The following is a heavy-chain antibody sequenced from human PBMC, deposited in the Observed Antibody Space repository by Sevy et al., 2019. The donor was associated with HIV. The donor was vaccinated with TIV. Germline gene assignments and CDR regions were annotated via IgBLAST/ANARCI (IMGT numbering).Heavy chain of an antibody. CDR1: GLTFSSYG. V-gene: IGHV3-33*01. CDR3: ARQGREVWDGMDV. D-gene: IGHD7-27*01. Sequence: GGSLRLSCAASGLTFSSYGMHWVRQAPGKGLEWVAVIWYDGSNKYYADSVKGRFTISRDNSKNTLYLQMNSLRAEDTAVYYCARQGREVWDGMDVWGQGTTVTVSS. J-gene: IGHJ6*02. CDR2: IWYDGSNK.